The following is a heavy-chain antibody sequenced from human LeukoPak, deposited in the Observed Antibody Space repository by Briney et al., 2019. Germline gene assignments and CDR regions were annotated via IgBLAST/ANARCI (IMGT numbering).Heavy chain of an antibody. CDR3: ARDPRSTMVRGVIINWFDP. Sequence: GASVKVSCKASGYTFTDYYMHWVRQAPGQGLEWMGWINPNSGGTNYAQKFQGRVTMTRDTSISTAYMELSRLRSDDTAVYYCARDPRSTMVRGVIINWFDPWGQGTLVTVSS. CDR2: INPNSGGT. CDR1: GYTFTDYY. J-gene: IGHJ5*02. D-gene: IGHD3-10*01. V-gene: IGHV1-2*02.